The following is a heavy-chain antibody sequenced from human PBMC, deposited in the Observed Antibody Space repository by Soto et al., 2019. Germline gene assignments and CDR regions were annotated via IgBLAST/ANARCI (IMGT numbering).Heavy chain of an antibody. V-gene: IGHV2-70*04. CDR3: AKTGTDGSWFDP. J-gene: IGHJ5*02. CDR1: GFSLSNSGMR. CDR2: IDWDDDK. Sequence: SGPTLVNPTQTLTLTCTFSGFSLSNSGMRVSWIRQPPGKALEWLARIDWDDDKYYTTSLRTRLTISKDTSKNQVVLTMTNMDPVDTATYYCAKTGTDGSWFDPWGQGTLVTVS. D-gene: IGHD7-27*01.